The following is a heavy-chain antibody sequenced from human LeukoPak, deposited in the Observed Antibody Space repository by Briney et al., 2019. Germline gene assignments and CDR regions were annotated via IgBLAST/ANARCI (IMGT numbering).Heavy chain of an antibody. CDR1: GFPFSIYA. D-gene: IGHD3-16*02. J-gene: IGHJ4*02. CDR2: ISGGAGSST. CDR3: AKGVRITVFGGIIEY. Sequence: PGGSLRLSCAASGFPFSIYAMGWVRQAPGKGLEWVSAISGGAGSSTYYTDSVKGRFTISRDNSKNTLCLQMNSLRAEYTAVYYCAKGVRITVFGGIIEYWGQGTLVTVSS. V-gene: IGHV3-23*01.